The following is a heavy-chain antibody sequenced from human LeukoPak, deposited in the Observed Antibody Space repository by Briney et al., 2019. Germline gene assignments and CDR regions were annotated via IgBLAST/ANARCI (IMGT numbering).Heavy chain of an antibody. CDR2: INPNSGGT. CDR1: GYTFTSYY. CDR3: ARVPYGSGRYFPKSPPCYFDY. J-gene: IGHJ4*02. Sequence: ASVKVSCKASGYTFTSYYMRWVRQAPGQGLEWMGWINPNSGGTNYAQKLQGRVTMTTDTSTSTAYMELSRLRSDDPAVYYCARVPYGSGRYFPKSPPCYFDYWGEGTLVTVP. D-gene: IGHD3-10*01. V-gene: IGHV1-2*02.